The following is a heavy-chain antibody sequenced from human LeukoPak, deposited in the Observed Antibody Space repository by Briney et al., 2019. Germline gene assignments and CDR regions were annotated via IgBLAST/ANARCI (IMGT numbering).Heavy chain of an antibody. Sequence: PGGSLRLSCAASGFTFSSYAMSWVRQAPGRGLEWVSAISGSGGSTYYADSVKGRFTISRDNSKNTLFLQMNSLRAEDTAVYYCARGGSSSTWYYYMDVWGKGTTVTVSS. CDR2: ISGSGGST. CDR1: GFTFSSYA. D-gene: IGHD6-13*01. CDR3: ARGGSSSTWYYYMDV. V-gene: IGHV3-23*01. J-gene: IGHJ6*03.